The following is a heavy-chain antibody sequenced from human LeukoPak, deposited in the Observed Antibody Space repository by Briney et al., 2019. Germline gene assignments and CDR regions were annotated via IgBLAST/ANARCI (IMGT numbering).Heavy chain of an antibody. CDR1: GYTFTTYG. V-gene: IGHV1-18*01. D-gene: IGHD6-6*01. CDR3: GRSYSSSHPDWFDP. Sequence: ASVKSSCKAPGYTFTTYGFSWVRQAPGQGLEWLGWISGYNGNPDYAQKLQGRVTMTTDTSTSTAYMELRSLRADDTAVYYCGRSYSSSHPDWFDPWGQGTLVTVSS. CDR2: ISGYNGNP. J-gene: IGHJ5*02.